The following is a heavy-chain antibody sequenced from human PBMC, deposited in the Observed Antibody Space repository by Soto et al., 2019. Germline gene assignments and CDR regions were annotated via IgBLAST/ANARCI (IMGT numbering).Heavy chain of an antibody. Sequence: EVQLLESGGGLVQPGGSLRLSCAASGFTFSNYAMTWVRQAPGKGLEWASAISGSGGSTHYADSVKGRFTISRDNSKNTLYVQMSTLRAEDTAVYYCAKDRGRGNYRPYYFDYWGQGTLVTVSS. D-gene: IGHD3-16*02. CDR1: GFTFSNYA. J-gene: IGHJ4*02. CDR2: ISGSGGST. V-gene: IGHV3-23*01. CDR3: AKDRGRGNYRPYYFDY.